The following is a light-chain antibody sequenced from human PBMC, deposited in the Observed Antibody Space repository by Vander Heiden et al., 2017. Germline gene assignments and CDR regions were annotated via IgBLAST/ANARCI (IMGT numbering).Light chain of an antibody. Sequence: DIEMTQSPFSLPATPGEPVSISCRSNQGLLHSNGCTYLDWYLQKPGQSPQLLIYKGSNRACGVPDRFSGSGSGTEFTLKISRVEAEDVGVYYCMQDLQTPLTFGQGTKVEIK. CDR2: KGS. V-gene: IGKV2-28*01. CDR1: QGLLHSNGCTY. CDR3: MQDLQTPLT. J-gene: IGKJ1*01.